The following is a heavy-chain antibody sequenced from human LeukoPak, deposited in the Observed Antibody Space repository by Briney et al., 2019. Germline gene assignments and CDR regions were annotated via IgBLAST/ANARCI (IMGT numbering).Heavy chain of an antibody. J-gene: IGHJ3*02. CDR3: ARVMYSPDAFDI. Sequence: SETLSLTCTVSGGSISSSSYYWGWIRQRPGKGLEWIGSIYYSGSTYYNPSLKSRVTISVDTSKNQFSLKLSSVTAADTAVYYCARVMYSPDAFDIWGQGTMVTVSS. CDR1: GGSISSSSYY. V-gene: IGHV4-39*07. D-gene: IGHD2-21*01. CDR2: IYYSGST.